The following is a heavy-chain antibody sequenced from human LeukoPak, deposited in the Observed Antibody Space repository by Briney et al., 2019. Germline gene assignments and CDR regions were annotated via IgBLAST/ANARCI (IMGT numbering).Heavy chain of an antibody. Sequence: GGSLRLSCAASGFTFSIFAMSWVRQAPGKGLEWVSSISTGGASTYYADSVKGRFTVSRDNSKNTLYLQMNSLRAEDTAVYYCAKDHLNYYDSSGCYFRSYYGMDVWGQGTTVTVSS. CDR2: ISTGGAST. V-gene: IGHV3-23*01. D-gene: IGHD3-22*01. CDR3: AKDHLNYYDSSGCYFRSYYGMDV. J-gene: IGHJ6*02. CDR1: GFTFSIFA.